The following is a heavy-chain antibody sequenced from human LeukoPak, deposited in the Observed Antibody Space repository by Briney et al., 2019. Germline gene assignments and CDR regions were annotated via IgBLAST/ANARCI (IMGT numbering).Heavy chain of an antibody. CDR2: ISAYNGNT. D-gene: IGHD2-8*01. CDR3: ATGIGYPLMVYASEYFDY. J-gene: IGHJ4*02. Sequence: GASVKVSCKASGYTFTSYGISWLRQAPGQGLEWMGWISAYNGNTNYAQKLQGRVTMTTDTSTSTAYMELRSLRSDDTAVYYCATGIGYPLMVYASEYFDYWGQRTLVTVSS. V-gene: IGHV1-18*01. CDR1: GYTFTSYG.